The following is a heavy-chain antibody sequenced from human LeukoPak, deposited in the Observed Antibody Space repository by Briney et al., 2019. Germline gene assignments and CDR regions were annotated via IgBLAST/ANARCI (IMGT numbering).Heavy chain of an antibody. Sequence: ASVKVSCKASGYTFTTYGIGWVRQAPGQGLEWMGWMSAYTGNTNYAQKVRGRVTMTTDTSTSTAYMELRSLRSDDTAVYYCARDCGNCGGAPDDTFDIWGQGTMVTVSS. J-gene: IGHJ3*02. V-gene: IGHV1-18*01. CDR3: ARDCGNCGGAPDDTFDI. CDR1: GYTFTTYG. D-gene: IGHD2-21*01. CDR2: MSAYTGNT.